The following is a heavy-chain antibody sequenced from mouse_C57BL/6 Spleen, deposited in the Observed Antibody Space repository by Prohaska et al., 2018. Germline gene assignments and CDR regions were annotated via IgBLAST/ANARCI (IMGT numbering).Heavy chain of an antibody. Sequence: DVQLQESGPGMVKPSQSLSLTCTVTGYSITSGYDWHWIRHFPGNKLEWMGYISYSGSTNYNPSLKRRISITHDTSKNHVFLKLNSVTTEDTATYYCARDGGYYGYYAMDYWGQGTSVTVSS. CDR1: GYSITSGYD. J-gene: IGHJ4*01. D-gene: IGHD1-1*01. CDR2: ISYSGST. V-gene: IGHV3-1*01. CDR3: ARDGGYYGYYAMDY.